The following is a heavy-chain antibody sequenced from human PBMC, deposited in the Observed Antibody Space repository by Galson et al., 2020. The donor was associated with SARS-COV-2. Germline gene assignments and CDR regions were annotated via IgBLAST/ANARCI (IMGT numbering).Heavy chain of an antibody. V-gene: IGHV1-24*01. CDR3: ARLSPYSSGAPL. J-gene: IGHJ4*02. CDR2: FDPEDGET. Sequence: ASVKVSCKVSGYTLTELSMHWVRQAPGKGLEWMGGFDPEDGETIYAQKFQGRVTMTEDTSTDTAYMELSSLRTDDTAVYYCARLSPYSSGAPLWGQGTLVIVSS. D-gene: IGHD6-19*01. CDR1: GYTLTELS.